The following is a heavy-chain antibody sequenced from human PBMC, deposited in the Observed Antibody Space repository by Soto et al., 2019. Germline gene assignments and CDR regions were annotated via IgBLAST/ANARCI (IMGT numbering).Heavy chain of an antibody. CDR1: GYTFTSYA. J-gene: IGHJ6*02. CDR3: AREIIAAAGTSFYYYYGMDV. D-gene: IGHD6-13*01. CDR2: INPNSGGT. V-gene: IGHV1-2*04. Sequence: ASVKVCCKASGYTFTSYAMHWVRQAPGQRLEWMGWINPNSGGTNYAQKFQGWVTMTRDTSISTAYMELSRLRSDDTAVYYCAREIIAAAGTSFYYYYGMDVWGQGTKVTVSS.